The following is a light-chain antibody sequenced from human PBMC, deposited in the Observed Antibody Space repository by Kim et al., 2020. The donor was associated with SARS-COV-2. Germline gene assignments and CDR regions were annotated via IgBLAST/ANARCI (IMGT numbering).Light chain of an antibody. V-gene: IGLV1-36*01. Sequence: QRVTIAWSANSSNIGNNAENWYQQFPGKAPKLLIYYNDLLSSGVSDRFSGSKSGGSASLAISGLKSEDEADYYCETWDDSVNGWVFGGGTQLTVL. CDR3: ETWDDSVNGWV. CDR1: SSNIGNNA. CDR2: YND. J-gene: IGLJ3*02.